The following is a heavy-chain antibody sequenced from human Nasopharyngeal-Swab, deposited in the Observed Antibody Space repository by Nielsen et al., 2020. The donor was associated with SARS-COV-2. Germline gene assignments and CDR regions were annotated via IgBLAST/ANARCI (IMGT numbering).Heavy chain of an antibody. CDR1: GGSISSYY. D-gene: IGHD3-22*01. CDR2: IYYSGST. Sequence: SETLSLTCTVSGGSISSYYWSWIRQPPGKGLEWIGYIYYSGSTNYNPSLKSRVTISVDTSKNQFSLKLSSVTAADTAVYYCARTNYYDSSGSVDYWGQGTLVIVS. V-gene: IGHV4-59*01. J-gene: IGHJ4*02. CDR3: ARTNYYDSSGSVDY.